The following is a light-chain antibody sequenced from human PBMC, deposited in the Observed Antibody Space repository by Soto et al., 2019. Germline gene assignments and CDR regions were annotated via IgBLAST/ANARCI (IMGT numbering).Light chain of an antibody. CDR1: QSVSSSY. J-gene: IGKJ3*01. V-gene: IGKV3-20*01. Sequence: EIVLTQSPGTLSLSPGERATLSCRASQSVSSSYLAWYQQKPGLAPRLLIYGASSRATGIPDRFSGSGSGTDFTLTISRLEPEDFAVYYCQQYSSSPVFTFGPGTKVDIK. CDR3: QQYSSSPVFT. CDR2: GAS.